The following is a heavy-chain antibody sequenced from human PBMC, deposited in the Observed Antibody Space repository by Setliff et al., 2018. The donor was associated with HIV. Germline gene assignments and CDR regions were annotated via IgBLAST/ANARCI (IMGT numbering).Heavy chain of an antibody. CDR2: ISGSSTYI. CDR1: GLTFSGYS. CDR3: AKSRDYQLLHYYGVDV. D-gene: IGHD2-2*01. V-gene: IGHV3-23*01. J-gene: IGHJ6*02. Sequence: GGSLRLSCAASGLTFSGYSMTWVRQAPGKGLEWVSAISGSSTYIYYADSVKGRFTISRDNSKNTLFLQMNSLRAEDTAVYYCAKSRDYQLLHYYGVDVWGQGTTVTVSS.